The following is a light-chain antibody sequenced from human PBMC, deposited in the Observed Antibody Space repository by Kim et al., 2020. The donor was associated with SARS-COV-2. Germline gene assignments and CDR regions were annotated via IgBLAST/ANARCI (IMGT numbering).Light chain of an antibody. V-gene: IGKV3-20*01. CDR2: GTS. J-gene: IGKJ4*01. CDR1: QSIRSNS. Sequence: SPGERATLSCRASQSIRSNSVAWYQQRPGQAPRLLIYGTSNRASGISDRFSGSGSGTDFTLTISRLEPDDFAVYYCQQYGGSPLTFGGGTKVDIK. CDR3: QQYGGSPLT.